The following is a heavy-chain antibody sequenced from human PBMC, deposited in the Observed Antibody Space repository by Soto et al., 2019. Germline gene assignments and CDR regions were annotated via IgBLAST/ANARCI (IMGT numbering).Heavy chain of an antibody. Sequence: EVQLLESGGGLVQPGGSLRLSCAASGFTFNAYAMTWVRQAPGKGLEWVSAIGGRGGNRYYADSVRGRFTISRDNSKDTVDLQMNSLRVEDTAVYYCARVASDYISSVDNWGQGILVTVSS. J-gene: IGHJ4*02. CDR3: ARVASDYISSVDN. D-gene: IGHD4-4*01. CDR2: IGGRGGNR. CDR1: GFTFNAYA. V-gene: IGHV3-23*01.